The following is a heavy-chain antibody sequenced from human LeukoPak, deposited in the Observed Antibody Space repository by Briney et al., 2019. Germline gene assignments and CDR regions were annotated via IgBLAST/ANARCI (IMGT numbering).Heavy chain of an antibody. CDR1: GFTFSSYE. Sequence: GGSLRLSCAASGFTFSSYEMNWVRQAPGKGLEWVSYISSSGSTIYYADSVKGRFTISRDNAKNSLYLRMNSLRAEDTAVYYCARDRGGWYYFDYWGQGTLVTVSS. J-gene: IGHJ4*02. D-gene: IGHD6-19*01. V-gene: IGHV3-48*03. CDR2: ISSSGSTI. CDR3: ARDRGGWYYFDY.